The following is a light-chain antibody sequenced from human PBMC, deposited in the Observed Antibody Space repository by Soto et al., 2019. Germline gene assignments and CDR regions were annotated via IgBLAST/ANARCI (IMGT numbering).Light chain of an antibody. V-gene: IGKV3-20*01. Sequence: EIVLTHSPGTLSLSPGEIATLSCRASQSVSSSYLAWYQQEPGQAPRLLIYGASSRATGIPDRFSGSGSGTDFSLTISRLEPEDFAVYYCQQYGSSRTFGQGTKVDIK. J-gene: IGKJ1*01. CDR3: QQYGSSRT. CDR2: GAS. CDR1: QSVSSSY.